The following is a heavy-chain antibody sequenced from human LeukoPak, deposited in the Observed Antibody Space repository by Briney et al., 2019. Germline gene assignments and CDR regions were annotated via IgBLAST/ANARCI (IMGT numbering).Heavy chain of an antibody. Sequence: ASVKVSCKASGYTFTSYGISWVRRAPGQGLEWMGWISAYNGNTNYAQKLQGRVTMTTDTSTSTAYMELRSLRSDDTAVYYCARDSAAAGGTYFDYWGQGTLVTVSS. CDR2: ISAYNGNT. J-gene: IGHJ4*02. CDR1: GYTFTSYG. CDR3: ARDSAAAGGTYFDY. D-gene: IGHD6-13*01. V-gene: IGHV1-18*01.